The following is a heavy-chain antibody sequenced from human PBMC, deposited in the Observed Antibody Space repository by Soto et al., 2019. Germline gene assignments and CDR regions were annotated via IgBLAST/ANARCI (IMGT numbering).Heavy chain of an antibody. V-gene: IGHV1-2*02. CDR3: ARDESLGIAVAGIIE. CDR2: INPNSGGT. J-gene: IGHJ4*02. D-gene: IGHD6-19*01. CDR1: GYTFTGYY. Sequence: ASVKVSCKASGYTFTGYYMHWVRQAPGQGLGWMGWINPNSGGTNYAQKFQGRVTMTRDTSISTAYMELSRLRSDDTAVYYCARDESLGIAVAGIIEWGQGTLVTVSS.